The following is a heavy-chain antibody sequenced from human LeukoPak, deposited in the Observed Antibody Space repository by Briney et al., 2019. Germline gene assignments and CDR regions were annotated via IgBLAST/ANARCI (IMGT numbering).Heavy chain of an antibody. CDR2: IGSANSYI. CDR3: GGASGGNRPFDY. D-gene: IGHD1-14*01. V-gene: IGHV3-21*01. Sequence: GGSLRLSCAASGFTFSSYSMNWVRQAPGKGLEWVSSIGSANSYIYYADSLKGRFTISRDNAKNSLYLQMNSLRAEDTAVYYCGGASGGNRPFDYWGQGTLVTVSS. J-gene: IGHJ4*02. CDR1: GFTFSSYS.